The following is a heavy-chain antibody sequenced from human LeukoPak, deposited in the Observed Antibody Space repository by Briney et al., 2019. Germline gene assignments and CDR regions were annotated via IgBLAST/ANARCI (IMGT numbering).Heavy chain of an antibody. CDR3: ARTYSGIDY. V-gene: IGHV3-48*03. Sequence: GGSLRLSCAASEFTFSSYGMNWVRQAPGKGLEWISYISSSGSTICYADSVMGRFTISRDNAKNSLYLQMNSLRAEDTAVYFCARTYSGIDYWGQGTLVTVSS. J-gene: IGHJ4*02. CDR1: EFTFSSYG. D-gene: IGHD5-18*01. CDR2: ISSSGSTI.